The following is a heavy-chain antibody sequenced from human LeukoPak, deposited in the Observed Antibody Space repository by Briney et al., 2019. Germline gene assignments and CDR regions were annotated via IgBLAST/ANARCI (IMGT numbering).Heavy chain of an antibody. D-gene: IGHD6-13*01. J-gene: IGHJ4*02. CDR2: ISYDGSNK. CDR1: GFTFSSYG. Sequence: GRSLRLSCAASGFTFSSYGMHWVRQAPGKGLEWVAVISYDGSNKYCADSVKGRFTISRDDSKNTLYLQMSSLRAEDTAVYYCAKDRSSSWSFDYWGQGTLVTVSS. V-gene: IGHV3-30*18. CDR3: AKDRSSSWSFDY.